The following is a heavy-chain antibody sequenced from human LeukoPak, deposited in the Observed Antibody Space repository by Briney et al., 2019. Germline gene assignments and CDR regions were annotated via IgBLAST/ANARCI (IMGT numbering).Heavy chain of an antibody. CDR3: ATHHYDFWSGYFAFFDY. CDR2: IYYSGST. CDR1: GGSISSSSYY. Sequence: PSDTLSLTCTVSGGSISSSSYYWGWIRKAPGQGLEWIGSIYYSGSTYYNPSLKSRVTISVDTAKNQFSLKLSSVTAADTAVYYCATHHYDFWSGYFAFFDYWGQGTLVTVSS. V-gene: IGHV4-39*01. D-gene: IGHD3-3*01. J-gene: IGHJ4*02.